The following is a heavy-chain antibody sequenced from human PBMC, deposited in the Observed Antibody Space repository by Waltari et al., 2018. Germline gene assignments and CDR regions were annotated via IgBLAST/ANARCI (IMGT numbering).Heavy chain of an antibody. V-gene: IGHV3-11*01. D-gene: IGHD4-17*01. Sequence: QVQLVESGGGLVKPGGSLRTHCAAFGLTFSDYYMGWIRQAPGKGLEWVSYISSGARTIYYADSVKGRFTISRDNAKNSLYLQMNSLRAEDTAVYYCARVGVHDYGDYWGQGTLVTVSS. CDR1: GLTFSDYY. J-gene: IGHJ4*02. CDR3: ARVGVHDYGDY. CDR2: ISSGARTI.